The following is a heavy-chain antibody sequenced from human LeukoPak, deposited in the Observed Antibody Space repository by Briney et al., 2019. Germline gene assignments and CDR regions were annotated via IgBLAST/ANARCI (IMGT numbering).Heavy chain of an antibody. CDR1: GYTFTSYG. CDR2: ISAYNGNT. J-gene: IGHJ6*03. D-gene: IGHD2-2*03. V-gene: IGHV1-18*01. Sequence: ASVKVSCKASGYTFTSYGISWVRQAPGQGLEWMGWISAYNGNTNYAQKLQGRVTMTTDTSTSTAYMELRSLRSDDTAVYYCARDRVGYCSSTSCYGWNYYYYYYMDVWGKGTTVTVSS. CDR3: ARDRVGYCSSTSCYGWNYYYYYYMDV.